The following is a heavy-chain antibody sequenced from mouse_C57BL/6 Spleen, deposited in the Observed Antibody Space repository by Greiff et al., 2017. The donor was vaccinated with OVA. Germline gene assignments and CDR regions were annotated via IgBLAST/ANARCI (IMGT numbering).Heavy chain of an antibody. CDR1: GYTFTSYW. CDR2: IDPNSGGT. CDR3: AKDSDFGY. J-gene: IGHJ2*01. D-gene: IGHD2-12*01. V-gene: IGHV1-72*01. Sequence: QVQLQQSGAELVKPGASVKLSCKASGYTFTSYWMHWVKQRPGQGLEWIGWIDPNSGGTKYNEKFKSKATLTEDKPSSTAYMQLSSLTSEDSAVYYCAKDSDFGYWGQGTTLTVSS.